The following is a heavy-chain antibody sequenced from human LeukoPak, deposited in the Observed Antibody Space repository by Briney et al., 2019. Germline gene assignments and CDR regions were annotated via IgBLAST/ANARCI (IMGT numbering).Heavy chain of an antibody. D-gene: IGHD5-24*01. CDR2: IYYSGST. J-gene: IGHJ4*02. CDR3: ARARERWLQFFDY. Sequence: PSQTLSLTCTVSGGSISSGGYYWSWIRQHPGKGLEWIGYIYYSGSTYYNPSLKSRVTISVDTSKNQFSLKLSSVTAADTGVYYCARARERWLQFFDYWGQGTLVTVSS. CDR1: GGSISSGGYY. V-gene: IGHV4-31*03.